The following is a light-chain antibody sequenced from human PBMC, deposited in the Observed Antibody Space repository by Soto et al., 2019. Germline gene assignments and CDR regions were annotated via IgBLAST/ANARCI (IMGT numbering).Light chain of an antibody. CDR3: AAWDDSLNGEVV. J-gene: IGLJ2*01. CDR1: SSNIGSNS. CDR2: STN. V-gene: IGLV1-44*01. Sequence: QSVLTQPPSASGTPGQRVTISCSGSSSNIGSNSVNWYQQVPGTAPKLLIYSTNQRPSGVPDRFSGSKSDTSASLALSGPQSEDEADYYCAAWDDSLNGEVVFGGGTKLTVL.